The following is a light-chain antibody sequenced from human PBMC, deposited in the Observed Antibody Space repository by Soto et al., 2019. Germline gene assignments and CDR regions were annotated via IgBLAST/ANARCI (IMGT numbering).Light chain of an antibody. Sequence: QSALTQPASVSGSPGQSITISCTGTSSDVGGYNYVSWYQQHPAKAPKLMIYEVSNQPSGVSHRFSGSKSGNTASLTISGLQAEDEADYYCFSYTTSSTLLFGGGTKLTVL. CDR2: EVS. CDR3: FSYTTSSTLL. CDR1: SSDVGGYNY. J-gene: IGLJ3*02. V-gene: IGLV2-14*01.